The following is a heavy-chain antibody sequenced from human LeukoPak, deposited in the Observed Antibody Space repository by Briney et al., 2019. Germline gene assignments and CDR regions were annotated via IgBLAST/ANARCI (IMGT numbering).Heavy chain of an antibody. J-gene: IGHJ4*02. D-gene: IGHD2-15*01. CDR3: ARHKSGGSFPLDS. V-gene: IGHV4-31*03. CDR1: GGSISSGGYY. CDR2: IYSSGST. Sequence: PSQTLSLTCTVSGGSISSGGYYWSWIRQHPGKGLEWIGYIYSSGSTSYNPFLKSRVTISVDTSKNQFSLKLSSVTAADTAVYYCARHKSGGSFPLDSWGQGTLVTVSS.